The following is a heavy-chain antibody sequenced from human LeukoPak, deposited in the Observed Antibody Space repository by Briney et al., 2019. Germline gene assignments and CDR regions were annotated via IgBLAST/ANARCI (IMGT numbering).Heavy chain of an antibody. CDR3: ARDRMAARLGSHYYYGMDV. CDR2: IDSSGST. V-gene: IGHV3-53*04. D-gene: IGHD6-6*01. CDR1: GFTVSNNY. J-gene: IGHJ6*02. Sequence: GGSLRLSCAGSGFTVSNNYINWVRQAPGKGLEWVSSIDSSGSTDYANSVKGRFTISRNNFKNTVNLQMNSLRAEDTAVYYCARDRMAARLGSHYYYGMDVWGQGTTVTVSS.